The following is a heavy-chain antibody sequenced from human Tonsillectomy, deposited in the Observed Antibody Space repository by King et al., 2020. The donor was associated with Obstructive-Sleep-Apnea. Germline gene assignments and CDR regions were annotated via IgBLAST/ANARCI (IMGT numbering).Heavy chain of an antibody. Sequence: VQLVESGGGLVQPGGSLRLSCAASGFTFSSYSMNWVRQAPGKGLEWGSYITSSSNTIYYADSVRGRFTISRDNAKNSLYLQMNSLRAEDTAVYYCARGSGDSGYDPRPLWGRGTLVTVSS. V-gene: IGHV3-48*04. CDR1: GFTFSSYS. D-gene: IGHD5-12*01. J-gene: IGHJ1*01. CDR3: ARGSGDSGYDPRPL. CDR2: ITSSSNTI.